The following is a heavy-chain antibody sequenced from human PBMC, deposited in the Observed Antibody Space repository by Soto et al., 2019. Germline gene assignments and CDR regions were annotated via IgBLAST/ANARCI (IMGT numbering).Heavy chain of an antibody. D-gene: IGHD3-22*01. CDR2: IKQDGREK. V-gene: IGHV3-7*01. CDR1: GFTFSSYW. Sequence: PGGSLRLSCAASGFTFSSYWISWVRQAPGKGLEWVANIKQDGREKYYVDSVKGRFTISRDNSRNTLFLQMNSLRAEDTAVYYCARDYYKYYDSSGYYRSPAYWGQGTLVTVSS. CDR3: ARDYYKYYDSSGYYRSPAY. J-gene: IGHJ4*02.